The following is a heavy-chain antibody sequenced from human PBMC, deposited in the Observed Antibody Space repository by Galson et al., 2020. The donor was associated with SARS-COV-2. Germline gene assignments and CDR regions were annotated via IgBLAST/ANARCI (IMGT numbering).Heavy chain of an antibody. CDR3: ARGRTADRHAAFDI. Sequence: ASVTVSCKASGYMLTVHYLHWVRQAPGQGLEWLGWLHPYSGGTKYAQKFQGRVTMTRDTSLTTAHMELSRLKSDDTAVYYCARGRTADRHAAFDIWGQGTLVTVSS. J-gene: IGHJ3*02. V-gene: IGHV1-2*02. D-gene: IGHD6-25*01. CDR1: GYMLTVHY. CDR2: LHPYSGGT.